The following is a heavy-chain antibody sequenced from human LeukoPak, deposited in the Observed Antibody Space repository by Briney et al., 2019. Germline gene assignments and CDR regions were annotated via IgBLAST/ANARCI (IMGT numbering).Heavy chain of an antibody. CDR3: AYNRNFALDN. Sequence: SETLSLTCAVSGASVYSHSWWSWVRQPPGKGLEWIGEIYRNGAANYKPSLKSRVTMSIDTSKNYLSLKLTSVTAADTAVYYCAYNRNFALDNWGQGTLVTVSS. V-gene: IGHV4/OR15-8*02. CDR1: GASVYSHSW. D-gene: IGHD1-14*01. CDR2: IYRNGAA. J-gene: IGHJ4*02.